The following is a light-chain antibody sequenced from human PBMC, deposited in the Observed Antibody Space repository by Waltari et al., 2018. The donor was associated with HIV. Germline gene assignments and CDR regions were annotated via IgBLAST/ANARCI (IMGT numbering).Light chain of an antibody. CDR3: CSYAGSSAYVV. CDR1: STAVGSYNV. V-gene: IGLV2-23*02. J-gene: IGLJ2*01. Sequence: QSALTQPASVSGSPGKSLPISCTGTSTAVGSYNVVSWYQKHPGQAPKLMIYEVSKRPAGVSNRFSGSKSGNTASLTISGLQAEDEADYHCCSYAGSSAYVVFGGGTKLTVL. CDR2: EVS.